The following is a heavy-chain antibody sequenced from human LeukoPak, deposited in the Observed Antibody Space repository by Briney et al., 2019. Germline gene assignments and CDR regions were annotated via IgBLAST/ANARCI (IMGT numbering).Heavy chain of an antibody. CDR3: ARGSYFDY. CDR1: GYTFTSYG. CDR2: VSAYNDKT. Sequence: ASVKVSCTASGYTFTSYGISWVRQAPGQGLEWMGWVSAYNDKTNYAQKLQGRVTMTADTSTSTFYMELRSLSSDDTAVYYCARGSYFDYWGQGTLVTVSS. V-gene: IGHV1-18*01. J-gene: IGHJ4*02.